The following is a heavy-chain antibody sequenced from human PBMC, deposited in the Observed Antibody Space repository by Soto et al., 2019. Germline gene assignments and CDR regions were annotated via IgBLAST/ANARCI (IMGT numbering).Heavy chain of an antibody. Sequence: QVQRQESGPGLVKPSETLSLTCTVSGGCISSYYLSWIRQPPGKGLEWIGYIYYSGSTNYNPSLKSRVTISVDTSKNQFSLKLSSVTAADTAVYYCARADGPDAFDIWGQGTMVTVSS. V-gene: IGHV4-59*08. J-gene: IGHJ3*02. D-gene: IGHD2-8*01. CDR3: ARADGPDAFDI. CDR1: GGCISSYY. CDR2: IYYSGST.